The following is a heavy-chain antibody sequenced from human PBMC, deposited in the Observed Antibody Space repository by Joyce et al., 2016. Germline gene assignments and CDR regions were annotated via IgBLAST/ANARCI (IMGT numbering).Heavy chain of an antibody. CDR1: GGAFSNFT. CDR3: ARGGTSSDHFFFYTLDI. CDR2: IIPFFGAA. Sequence: QVLLVQSGATVKRPGSSLKVSCKSSGGAFSNFTVNWVRQAPGQRLEWMGGIIPFFGAAKYAEHFQGIVTLTADLSPRTAFMELSSLTSADTAVYYCARGGTSSDHFFFYTLDIWGPGTTVIVSS. D-gene: IGHD1-14*01. V-gene: IGHV1-69*12. J-gene: IGHJ6*02.